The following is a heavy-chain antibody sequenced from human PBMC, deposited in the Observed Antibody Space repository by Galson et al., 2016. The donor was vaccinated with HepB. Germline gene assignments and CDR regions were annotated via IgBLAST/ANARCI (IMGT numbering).Heavy chain of an antibody. J-gene: IGHJ6*02. Sequence: SLRLSCAASGFAFDSHGMHWVRQAPGKGLEWVALIRYSGKNKYYSDSVRGRFTISRDNPMKKVYLEMNSLRIEDTGLYYCARESPRSSGWDNLYYHGMDVWGRGTTVIVSS. CDR2: IRYSGKNK. CDR1: GFAFDSHG. V-gene: IGHV3-33*01. D-gene: IGHD6-25*01. CDR3: ARESPRSSGWDNLYYHGMDV.